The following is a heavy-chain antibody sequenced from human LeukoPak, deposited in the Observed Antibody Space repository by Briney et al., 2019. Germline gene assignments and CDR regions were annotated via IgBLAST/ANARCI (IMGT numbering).Heavy chain of an antibody. CDR1: GFTFSSYA. V-gene: IGHV3-23*01. CDR3: ARRYQPAILDF. D-gene: IGHD2-2*01. J-gene: IGHJ4*02. Sequence: QSGGSLRLSCAASGFTFSSYAMSWVRQAPGEALAWVSGINNSGSNTYYADSVKGRFTISRDNSKNTLYLQMNSLRAEDTAVYYCARRYQPAILDFRGQGTLVTVSS. CDR2: INNSGSNT.